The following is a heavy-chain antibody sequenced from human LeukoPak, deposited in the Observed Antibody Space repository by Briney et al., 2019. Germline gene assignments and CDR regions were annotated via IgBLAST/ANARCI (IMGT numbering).Heavy chain of an antibody. J-gene: IGHJ5*02. Sequence: SETLSLTCTVSGGSISSGGYYWSWIRQHPGKGLEWIGYIYYSGSTYYNPSLKSRVTISVDTSKNQFSLKLSSVTAADTAVYYCAREVAATQFSSPRRKNWFDPWGQGTLVTVSS. CDR1: GGSISSGGYY. D-gene: IGHD2-15*01. CDR3: AREVAATQFSSPRRKNWFDP. CDR2: IYYSGST. V-gene: IGHV4-31*03.